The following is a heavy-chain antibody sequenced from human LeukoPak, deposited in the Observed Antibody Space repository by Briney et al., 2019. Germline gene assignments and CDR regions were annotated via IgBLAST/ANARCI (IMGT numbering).Heavy chain of an antibody. Sequence: GESLQISCKGSGYSFTSYWIGWVRQMPGKGLGWMGIIYPGDSDTRYSPSFQGQVTISADKSISTAYLQWSSLKASDTAMYYCARHVIAAAGTYYYYMDVWGKGTTVTISS. V-gene: IGHV5-51*01. CDR2: IYPGDSDT. D-gene: IGHD6-13*01. J-gene: IGHJ6*03. CDR1: GYSFTSYW. CDR3: ARHVIAAAGTYYYYMDV.